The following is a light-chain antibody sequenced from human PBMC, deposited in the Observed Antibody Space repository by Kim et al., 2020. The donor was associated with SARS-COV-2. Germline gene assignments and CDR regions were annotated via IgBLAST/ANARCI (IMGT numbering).Light chain of an antibody. V-gene: IGKV1-17*01. CDR2: AAS. CDR1: QGISND. Sequence: DIQMTQSPSSLSASVGDRVTITCRASQGISNDLGWYQQKPGKAPKRLIYAASTLQSGVPSRFSGSGSGTEFTLTISSLQPEDFATYYGLQHNSYPALTFGGGTKLEI. J-gene: IGKJ4*01. CDR3: LQHNSYPALT.